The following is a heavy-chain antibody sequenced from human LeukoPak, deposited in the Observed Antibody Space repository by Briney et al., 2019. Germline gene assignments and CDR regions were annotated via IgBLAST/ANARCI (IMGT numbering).Heavy chain of an antibody. J-gene: IGHJ3*02. CDR3: ATGSSHAFDI. D-gene: IGHD2-2*01. CDR2: INSDGSGT. V-gene: IGHV3-74*01. CDR1: GFTFSSYW. Sequence: GGSLRLSCAASGFTFSSYWMHWVRQPPGKGLVWVSRINSDGSGTSYADSVKGRFTISRDNAKNTLYLQMNSLRAEDTAVYYCATGSSHAFDIWGQGTMVTVSS.